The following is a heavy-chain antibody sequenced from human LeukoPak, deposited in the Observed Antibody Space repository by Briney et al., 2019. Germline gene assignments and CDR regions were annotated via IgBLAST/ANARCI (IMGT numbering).Heavy chain of an antibody. CDR3: AREGRTYGMDV. CDR1: GGSIGTYY. CDR2: IXXXGXX. Sequence: SETLSLTCTVSGGSIGTYYWSWIRQPPGKGLEWIGYIXXXGXXNXXXXXKSRVTISVYTSKNQFSLKLNSVTAADTAVYYCAREGRTYGMDVWGQGTTVTVSS. J-gene: IGHJ6*02. V-gene: IGHV4-59*13.